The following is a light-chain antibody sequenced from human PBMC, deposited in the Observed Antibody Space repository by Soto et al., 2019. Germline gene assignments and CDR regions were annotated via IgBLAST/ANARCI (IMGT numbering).Light chain of an antibody. CDR3: QSHDSSLHASV. CDR2: GNT. V-gene: IGLV1-40*01. Sequence: QSVLTQPPSVSGAPGQRVTISCTGSSSNIGEGYDVHWYLQLPGTAPKLLIYGNTNRPSGVPDRFSGSKSGSSASLAITGLQAEDEADYYCQSHDSSLHASVFGTGTKVTVL. J-gene: IGLJ1*01. CDR1: SSNIGEGYD.